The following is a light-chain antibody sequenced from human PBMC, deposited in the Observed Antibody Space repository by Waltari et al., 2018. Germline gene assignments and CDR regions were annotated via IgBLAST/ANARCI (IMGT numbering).Light chain of an antibody. J-gene: IGKJ2*01. CDR2: GAS. CDR3: QQYNNWPPEDT. Sequence: EIVMTQSPATLSVSPGERATLSCRASQNVDSNLAWYQHKPGQAPRLLIYGASTRATDIPARFSGSGSGTEFTLTISSLQSEDFAIYYCQQYNNWPPEDTFGRGTKLEIK. CDR1: QNVDSN. V-gene: IGKV3-15*01.